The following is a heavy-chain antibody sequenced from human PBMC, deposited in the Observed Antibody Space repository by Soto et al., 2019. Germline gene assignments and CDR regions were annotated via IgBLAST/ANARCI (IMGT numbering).Heavy chain of an antibody. CDR3: ARHGPGWPFDP. Sequence: SETLSLTCTVSGGSISTYYWSWIRQPPGKGLDWIGYIYYSGSTKYNPSLKSRVTISIDTSKNQFSLKLTSVTAADTAVYYCARHGPGWPFDPWGQGTLVTVS. V-gene: IGHV4-59*08. CDR2: IYYSGST. J-gene: IGHJ5*02. CDR1: GGSISTYY.